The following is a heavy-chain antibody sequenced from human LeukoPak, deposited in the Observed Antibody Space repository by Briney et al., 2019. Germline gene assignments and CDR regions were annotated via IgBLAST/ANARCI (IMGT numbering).Heavy chain of an antibody. V-gene: IGHV3-30-3*01. J-gene: IGHJ4*02. CDR3: VRWSLTGPYYFDY. Sequence: GGSLRLSCAASGFTFSDYAMHWVRQAPGKGLEWVAVISFDESNKYYADSVKGRFTISRDNSNNTLYLQMNSLRAEDTAVYFGVRWSLTGPYYFDYWGQGTLVTVSS. CDR1: GFTFSDYA. CDR2: ISFDESNK. D-gene: IGHD3-9*01.